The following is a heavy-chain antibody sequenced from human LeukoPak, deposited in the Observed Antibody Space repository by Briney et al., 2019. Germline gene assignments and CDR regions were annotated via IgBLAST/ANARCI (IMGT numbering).Heavy chain of an antibody. CDR1: GFTFSHFW. CDR3: VTHEVTVITRTTFDN. D-gene: IGHD4-23*01. CDR2: IKPDDTEK. V-gene: IGHV3-7*01. Sequence: GGSLRLSCLASGFTFSHFWMSWVRQAPGKGLELVANIKPDDTEKYYGNSVKGRFTILRDNAKYSVYLQMNSLRVEDTAVYYCVTHEVTVITRTTFDNWGQGTLVTVSS. J-gene: IGHJ4*02.